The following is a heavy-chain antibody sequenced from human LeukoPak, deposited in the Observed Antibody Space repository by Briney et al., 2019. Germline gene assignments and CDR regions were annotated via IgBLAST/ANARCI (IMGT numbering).Heavy chain of an antibody. J-gene: IGHJ6*02. Sequence: SETLSLTCAVSGGSMSRNTWWSWVRQSPGTGLEWIGEIHHSGRTNYNPSLKSRVTISVDKSKNQFSLNLISVTAADTAVYHCASRPRYDGSDSYYYGMDVWGQGTTVTVSS. CDR1: GGSMSRNTW. D-gene: IGHD3-10*01. V-gene: IGHV4-4*02. CDR2: IHHSGRT. CDR3: ASRPRYDGSDSYYYGMDV.